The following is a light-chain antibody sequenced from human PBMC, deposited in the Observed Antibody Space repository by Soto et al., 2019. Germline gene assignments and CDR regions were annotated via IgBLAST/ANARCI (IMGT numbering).Light chain of an antibody. CDR2: GNH. CDR1: SSNIGSNP. J-gene: IGLJ3*02. CDR3: AAWDDSLGILG. Sequence: QSVLTQPPSASGTPGQRVTISRSGSSSNIGSNPVNWYQQLPGTAPKLLIYGNHQRPSGVPDRFSGSKSVTSASLAISGLQSEDEADYYCAAWDDSLGILGFGGGTKLTVL. V-gene: IGLV1-44*01.